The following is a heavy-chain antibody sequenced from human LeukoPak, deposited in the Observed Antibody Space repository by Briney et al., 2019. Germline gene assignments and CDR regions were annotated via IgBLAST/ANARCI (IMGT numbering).Heavy chain of an antibody. Sequence: GGSLRLSCSASGFTFSRYAMHWVRQAPGKGLEYVSAISSNGGSTYYADSVKGRFTISRDNSKNTLYLQMSSLRAEDTAVYYCVKAALRYLDWSPDYWGQGTLVTVSS. CDR2: ISSNGGST. CDR1: GFTFSRYA. J-gene: IGHJ4*02. V-gene: IGHV3-64D*06. D-gene: IGHD3-9*01. CDR3: VKAALRYLDWSPDY.